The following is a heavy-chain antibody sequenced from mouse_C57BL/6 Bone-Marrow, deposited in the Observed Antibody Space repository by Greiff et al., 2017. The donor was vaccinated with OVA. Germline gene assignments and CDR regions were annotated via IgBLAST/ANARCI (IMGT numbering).Heavy chain of an antibody. CDR2: IWRGGST. Sequence: QVQLQQSGPGLVQPSQSLSISCTASGFSLTSYGVHWVRQSPGQGLEWLGVIWRGGSTDYNAAFMSRLSITKDNSNSQVFFIMNSLQADDAAIYYCAKKGGLRGDYWGQGTTLTVSS. D-gene: IGHD2-4*01. V-gene: IGHV2-5*01. J-gene: IGHJ2*01. CDR1: GFSLTSYG. CDR3: AKKGGLRGDY.